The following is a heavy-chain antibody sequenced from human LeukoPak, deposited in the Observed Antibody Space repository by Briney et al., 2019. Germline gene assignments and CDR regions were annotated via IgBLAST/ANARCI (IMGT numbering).Heavy chain of an antibody. Sequence: GGSLRLSCAASGFTFSSCGMVWVRQAPGKGLEYVSGITSNGGTTYYGNSVKGRFTISRDNSKDTLYLQMGSLRTEDMAVYYCARGIRGASDYWGQGTLVTVAS. J-gene: IGHJ4*02. CDR3: ARGIRGASDY. V-gene: IGHV3-64*01. D-gene: IGHD2/OR15-2a*01. CDR1: GFTFSSCG. CDR2: ITSNGGTT.